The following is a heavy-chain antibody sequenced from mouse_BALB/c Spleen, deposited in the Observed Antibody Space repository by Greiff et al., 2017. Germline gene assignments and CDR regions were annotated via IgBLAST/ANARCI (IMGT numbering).Heavy chain of an antibody. CDR2: INPSNGGT. CDR1: GFNIKDYY. CDR3: TSVWRNWYFDV. J-gene: IGHJ1*01. D-gene: IGHD1-3*01. Sequence: EVQLQQSGAELVRSGASVKLSCTASGFNIKDYYMHWVKQRPEQGLEWIGGINPSNGGTNFNEKFKSKATLTVDKSSSTAYMQLSSLTSEDSAVYYCTSVWRNWYFDVWGAGTTVTVSS. V-gene: IGHV14-4*02.